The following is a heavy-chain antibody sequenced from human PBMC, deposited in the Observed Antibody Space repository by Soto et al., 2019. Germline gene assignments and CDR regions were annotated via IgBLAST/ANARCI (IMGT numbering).Heavy chain of an antibody. J-gene: IGHJ5*02. V-gene: IGHV4-59*12. CDR1: GGSISRYY. CDR2: LYNTGST. CDR3: ARAYSSIPPLGFDP. D-gene: IGHD6-13*01. Sequence: NPSETLSLTCTVSGGSISRYYWSWIRQPPGKGLEWIGYLYNTGSTIYNPSLKSRVTISVDTSKNQFSLKLNSLTAADTAVYYCARAYSSIPPLGFDPWGQGTLVTVSS.